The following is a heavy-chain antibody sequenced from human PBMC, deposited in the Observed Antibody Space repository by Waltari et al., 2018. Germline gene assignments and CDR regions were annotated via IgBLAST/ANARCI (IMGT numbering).Heavy chain of an antibody. CDR1: GGSISSSY. V-gene: IGHV4-59*01. J-gene: IGHJ4*02. CDR3: ARGGYFYDSSGSFGNYYFDY. Sequence: QVQLQESGPGLVKPSETLSLTCTVSGGSISSSYWSWIRQPPGKGLEWIGYLYYNENSDYNPSLKSRVTISIDTSKNQISLRLHSVTVADTAVYYCARGGYFYDSSGSFGNYYFDYWGQGTLVTVSS. D-gene: IGHD3-22*01. CDR2: LYYNENS.